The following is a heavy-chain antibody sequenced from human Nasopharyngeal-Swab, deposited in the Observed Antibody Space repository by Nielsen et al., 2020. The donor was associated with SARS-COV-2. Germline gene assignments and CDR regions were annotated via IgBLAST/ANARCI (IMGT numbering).Heavy chain of an antibody. V-gene: IGHV4-39*07. Sequence: SETLSLTCTVSGGSFSSSSYYWGWIRQPPGKGLEWIGEIYHSGSTNYNPSLKSRVTISVDKSKNQFSLKLSSVTAADTAVYYCASQPVVPAAPGAEYFQHWGQGTLVTVSS. J-gene: IGHJ1*01. CDR1: GGSFSSSSYY. CDR3: ASQPVVPAAPGAEYFQH. CDR2: IYHSGST. D-gene: IGHD2-2*01.